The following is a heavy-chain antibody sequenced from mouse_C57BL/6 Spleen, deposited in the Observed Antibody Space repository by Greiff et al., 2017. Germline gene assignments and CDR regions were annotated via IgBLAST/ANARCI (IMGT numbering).Heavy chain of an antibody. CDR1: GYTFTSYT. D-gene: IGHD2-3*01. CDR3: ARTYDGYYEYFDV. J-gene: IGHJ1*03. CDR2: INPSSGYT. Sequence: VMLVESGAELARPGASVKMSCKASGYTFTSYTMHWVKQRPGQGLEWIGYINPSSGYTKYNQKFKDKATLTADKSSSTAYMQLSSLTSEDSAVYYCARTYDGYYEYFDVWGTGTTVTVSS. V-gene: IGHV1-4*01.